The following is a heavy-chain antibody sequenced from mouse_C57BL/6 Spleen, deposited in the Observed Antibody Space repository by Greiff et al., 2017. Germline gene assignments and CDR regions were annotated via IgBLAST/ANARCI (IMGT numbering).Heavy chain of an antibody. CDR2: IHPNSGST. Sequence: QVQLQQPGAELVKPGASVKLSCKASGYTFTSYWMHWVKQRPGQGLEWIGMIHPNSGSTNYNEKFKSKATLTVDKSSSTAYMQLSSLTSEDSAVYYWARSRDYDDGDYYAMGYWGQGTSVTVSS. V-gene: IGHV1-64*01. CDR1: GYTFTSYW. D-gene: IGHD2-4*01. CDR3: ARSRDYDDGDYYAMGY. J-gene: IGHJ4*01.